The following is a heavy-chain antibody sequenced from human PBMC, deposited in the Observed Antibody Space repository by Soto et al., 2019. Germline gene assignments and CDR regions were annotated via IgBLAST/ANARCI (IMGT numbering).Heavy chain of an antibody. Sequence: SETLSLTCTVSGGSISSGTAYWSWIRQRPGKGLEWIGYIFYSGSFYYTPSLRGRVMILADTSKNQFTLRLSSVTAADTAVYYCASFRLGRYSSSWYYFDYWGQGTLVTVSS. CDR1: GGSISSGTAY. CDR3: ASFRLGRYSSSWYYFDY. J-gene: IGHJ4*02. CDR2: IFYSGSF. V-gene: IGHV4-31*03. D-gene: IGHD6-13*01.